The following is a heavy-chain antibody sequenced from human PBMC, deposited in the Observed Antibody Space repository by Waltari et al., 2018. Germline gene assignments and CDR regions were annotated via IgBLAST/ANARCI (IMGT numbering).Heavy chain of an antibody. V-gene: IGHV3-9*01. CDR1: GFTFDDYA. D-gene: IGHD1-26*01. J-gene: IGHJ5*01. CDR2: ISWNSGNI. Sequence: EVQLVESGGGLVQPGRSLRVSCSASGFTFDDYAMHWVRQAPGKGLEWVSGISWNSGNIGYADSVKGRFTISRDNAKNSLYLQMNSLRTGDTALYYCAKGHSGSYGLDSWGQEPWSPSPQ. CDR3: AKGHSGSYGLDS.